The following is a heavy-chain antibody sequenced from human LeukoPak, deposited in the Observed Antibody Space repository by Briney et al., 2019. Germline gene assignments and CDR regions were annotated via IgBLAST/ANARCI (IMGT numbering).Heavy chain of an antibody. D-gene: IGHD3-9*01. CDR1: GGSFSGFY. CDR2: INHSGST. J-gene: IGHJ4*02. CDR3: AREGAGYFDWLSMYYFDY. Sequence: SETLSLPCAVYGGSFSGFYWSWIREPPGKGLGWIWGINHSGSTNYNPSLKSRVTISVDTSKNQFSLKLSSVTAADTAVYYCAREGAGYFDWLSMYYFDYWGQGTLVTVSS. V-gene: IGHV4-34*01.